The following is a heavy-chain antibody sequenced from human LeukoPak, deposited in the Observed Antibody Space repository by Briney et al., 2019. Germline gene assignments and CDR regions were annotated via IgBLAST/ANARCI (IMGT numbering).Heavy chain of an antibody. J-gene: IGHJ3*02. CDR2: IYPSGST. CDR1: GGSISSGNYY. Sequence: QVQLQESGPGLVKPSQTLSLTCTVSGGSISSGNYYWTWIRHPAAQVLWWIGRIYPSGSTNYPPSLESRVTISLDTSKNQFSLNLSSVTAADTAVYYCARASGDYLWRTFDIWGQGTMVTVSS. D-gene: IGHD4-17*01. CDR3: ARASGDYLWRTFDI. V-gene: IGHV4-61*02.